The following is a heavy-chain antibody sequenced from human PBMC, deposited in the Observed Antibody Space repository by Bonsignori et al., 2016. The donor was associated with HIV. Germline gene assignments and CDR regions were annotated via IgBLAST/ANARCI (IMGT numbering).Heavy chain of an antibody. D-gene: IGHD5-12*01. CDR3: ARGEGHSGYDWGGFDY. CDR2: IYYSGST. J-gene: IGHJ4*02. V-gene: IGHV4-30-4*08. Sequence: SETLSLTCTVSGGSISSGDYYWSWIRQPPGKGLEWIGYIYYSGSTYYNPSLKSRVTISVDTSKNQFSLKLSSVTAADTAVYYCARGEGHSGYDWGGFDYWGQGTLVTVSS. CDR1: GGSISSGDYY.